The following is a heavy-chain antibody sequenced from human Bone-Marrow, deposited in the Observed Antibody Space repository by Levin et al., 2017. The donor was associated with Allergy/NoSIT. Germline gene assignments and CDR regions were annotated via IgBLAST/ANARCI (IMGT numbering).Heavy chain of an antibody. V-gene: IGHV3-7*01. CDR2: IKQDGSEK. J-gene: IGHJ6*02. D-gene: IGHD2-2*01. Sequence: HGESLKISCAASGFTFSSYWMSWVRQAPGKGLEWVANIKQDGSEKYYVDSVKGRFTISRDNAKNSLYLQMNSLRAEDTAVYYCARDSFGIVVVPAAMGPSGSSHRQGDDYYGMDVWGQGTTVTVSS. CDR1: GFTFSSYW. CDR3: ARDSFGIVVVPAAMGPSGSSHRQGDDYYGMDV.